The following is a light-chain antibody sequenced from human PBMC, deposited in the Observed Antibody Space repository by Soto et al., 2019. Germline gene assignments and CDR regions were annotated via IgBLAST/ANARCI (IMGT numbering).Light chain of an antibody. CDR2: VAS. CDR1: QSLLHSNGYNY. CDR3: MQALQTPLT. V-gene: IGKV2-28*01. Sequence: DIVLTQSPLSLPVTPGEPASISCRSSQSLLHSNGYNYLDWYLQKPGQSPQLLISVASNRASGVPDRLSGSGSGTDFTLKISRVEAEDVGVYYCMQALQTPLTFGGGTKVDIK. J-gene: IGKJ4*01.